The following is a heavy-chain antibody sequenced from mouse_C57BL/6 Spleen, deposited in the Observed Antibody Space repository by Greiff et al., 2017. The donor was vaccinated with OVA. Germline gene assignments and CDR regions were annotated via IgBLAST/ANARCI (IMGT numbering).Heavy chain of an antibody. CDR2: IYPGDGDT. CDR3: ARSGDYDDGRDYFDY. J-gene: IGHJ2*01. D-gene: IGHD2-4*01. CDR1: GYAFSSSW. Sequence: VQLQESGPELVKPGASVKISCKASGYAFSSSWMNWVKQRPGKGLEWIGRIYPGDGDTNYNGKFKGKATLTADKSSSTAYMQLSSLTSEDSAVYFCARSGDYDDGRDYFDYWGQGTTLTVSS. V-gene: IGHV1-82*01.